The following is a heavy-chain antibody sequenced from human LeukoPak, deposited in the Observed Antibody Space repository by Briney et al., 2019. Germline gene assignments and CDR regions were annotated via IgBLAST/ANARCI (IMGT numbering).Heavy chain of an antibody. V-gene: IGHV3-7*03. CDR2: IKQDGSEK. Sequence: GGSLRLSCAASGFTFSSYWMSWVRQAPGKGLEWVANIKQDGSEKYYVDSVKGRFTISRDNSKNTLYLQMNSLRAEDTAMYYCARVLGVTMVRGIVGWLDPWGQGTLVTVSS. CDR3: ARVLGVTMVRGIVGWLDP. J-gene: IGHJ5*02. D-gene: IGHD3-10*01. CDR1: GFTFSSYW.